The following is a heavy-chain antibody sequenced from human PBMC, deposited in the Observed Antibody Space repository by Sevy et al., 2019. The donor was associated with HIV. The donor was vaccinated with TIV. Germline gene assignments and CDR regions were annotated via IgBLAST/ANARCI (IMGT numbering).Heavy chain of an antibody. CDR3: AKGGVVVVAARYYYYGMDV. J-gene: IGHJ6*02. V-gene: IGHV3-23*01. Sequence: GGSLRLSCAASGFTFSSYAMRWVRQAPGKGLEWVSAISGSGGSTYYADSVKGRFTISRDNSKNTLYLQMNSLRAEDTAVYYCAKGGVVVVAARYYYYGMDVWAQGTTVTVSS. CDR2: ISGSGGST. D-gene: IGHD2-15*01. CDR1: GFTFSSYA.